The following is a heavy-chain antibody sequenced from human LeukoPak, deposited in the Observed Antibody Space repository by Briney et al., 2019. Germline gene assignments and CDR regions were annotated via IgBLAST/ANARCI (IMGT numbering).Heavy chain of an antibody. J-gene: IGHJ4*02. D-gene: IGHD3-22*01. V-gene: IGHV3-43*01. CDR2: INKRGDVI. Sequence: GGSLRLSCAASGFAFEDYSMHWVRQVPGKGLEWVSLINKRGDVIYYADSMKGRVTISRDNSKNTLYLQMNSLRAEDTAVYYCAKGTPIYDSSGYYLDYWGQGTLVTVSS. CDR3: AKGTPIYDSSGYYLDY. CDR1: GFAFEDYS.